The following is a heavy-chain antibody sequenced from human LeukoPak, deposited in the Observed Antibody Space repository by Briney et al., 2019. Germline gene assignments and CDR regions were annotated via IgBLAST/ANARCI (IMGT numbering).Heavy chain of an antibody. CDR1: GYSISSGYY. V-gene: IGHV4-38-2*02. CDR3: ARQYIDILTGYHRGELYWYFDL. J-gene: IGHJ2*01. CDR2: IYHSGST. D-gene: IGHD3-9*01. Sequence: SETLSLTCTVSGYSISSGYYWGWIRQPPGKGLEWIGSIYHSGSTYYNPSLKSRVTISVDTSKNQFSLKLSSVTAADTAVYYCARQYIDILTGYHRGELYWYFDLWGRGTLVTVSS.